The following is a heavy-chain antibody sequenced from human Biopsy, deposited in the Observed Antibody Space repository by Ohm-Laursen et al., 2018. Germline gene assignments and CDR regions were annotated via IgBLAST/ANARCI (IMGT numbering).Heavy chain of an antibody. D-gene: IGHD6-6*01. CDR2: MIPSSGKT. V-gene: IGHV1-8*01. CDR1: GYSFSTYD. CDR3: ARGYSRRVSIFEASIYWSDT. J-gene: IGHJ5*02. Sequence: GASVKVSCKASGYSFSTYDVNWVRQARGQGLEWMGWMIPSSGKTGYAQRFQGRVTLTMNTSISTAYMELSGLRSEDTAVYFCARGYSRRVSIFEASIYWSDTWGQGTMVTVSS.